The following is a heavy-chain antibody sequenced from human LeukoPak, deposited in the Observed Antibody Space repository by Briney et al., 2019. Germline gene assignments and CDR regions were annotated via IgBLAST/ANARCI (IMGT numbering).Heavy chain of an antibody. CDR2: ISYDGSNK. D-gene: IGHD6-13*01. J-gene: IGHJ6*03. CDR3: AKDGRQLYYYYYYYMDV. Sequence: GGSLRLSCATSGFAFTSYGMHWVRQAPGKGLEWVAVISYDGSNKYYADSVKGRFTISRDNSKNTLYLQMNSLRAEDTAVYYCAKDGRQLYYYYYYYMDVWGKGTTVTVSS. V-gene: IGHV3-30*18. CDR1: GFAFTSYG.